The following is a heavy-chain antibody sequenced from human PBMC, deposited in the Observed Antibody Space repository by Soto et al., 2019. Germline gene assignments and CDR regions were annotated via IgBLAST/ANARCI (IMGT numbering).Heavy chain of an antibody. CDR1: GGTFSSYT. CDR2: IIPILGIA. V-gene: IGHV1-69*02. D-gene: IGHD4-4*01. CDR3: ARGSTVTSSWFDP. J-gene: IGHJ5*02. Sequence: SVKVSCKASGGTFSSYTISWVRQAPGQGLEWMGRIIPILGIANYAQKFQGRVTITADKSTSTAYMELSSLRSEDTAVYYCARGSTVTSSWFDPWGQGTLVTVSS.